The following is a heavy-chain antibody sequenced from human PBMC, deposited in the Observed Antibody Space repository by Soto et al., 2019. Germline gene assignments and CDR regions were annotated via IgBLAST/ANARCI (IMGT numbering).Heavy chain of an antibody. Sequence: EVQLVESGGGLVKPGGSLRLSCAASDFTITNAWMNWVRQAPGKGLEWVGRIKTKAEGGATDYAAPLKGRFTIPRDDSRNTLFLQMNCLKTDDTAVYYFTTGSVEGLWGQGATVTVSS. J-gene: IGHJ6*02. D-gene: IGHD2-15*01. V-gene: IGHV3-15*07. CDR1: DFTITNAW. CDR3: TTGSVEGL. CDR2: IKTKAEGGAT.